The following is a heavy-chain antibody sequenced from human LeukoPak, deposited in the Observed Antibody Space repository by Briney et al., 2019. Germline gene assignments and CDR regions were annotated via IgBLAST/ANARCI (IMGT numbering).Heavy chain of an antibody. V-gene: IGHV4-34*01. J-gene: IGHJ4*02. CDR2: INHSGST. CDR3: ARGPSDYGDYLFDY. Sequence: KPSETLSLTCAVYGWSFSGYYWNWIRQPPGKGLEWIGEINHSGSTNYNPSLKSRVTISVDTSKNQFSLKLSSVTAADTAVYYCARGPSDYGDYLFDYWGQGTLVTVSS. D-gene: IGHD4-17*01. CDR1: GWSFSGYY.